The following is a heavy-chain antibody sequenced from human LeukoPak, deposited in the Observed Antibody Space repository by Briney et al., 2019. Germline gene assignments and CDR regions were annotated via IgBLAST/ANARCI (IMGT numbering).Heavy chain of an antibody. D-gene: IGHD2-15*01. V-gene: IGHV3-9*01. Sequence: GGSLRLSCAASGFTFDDYAMHWVLQAPGKGLEWVSGISWNSGSIGYADSVKGRFTISRDNAKNSLYLQMNSLRAEDTALYYCAKDIGGGIVVVAATRGGGDYYYYYGMDVWGQGTTVTVSS. J-gene: IGHJ6*02. CDR2: ISWNSGSI. CDR3: AKDIGGGIVVVAATRGGGDYYYYYGMDV. CDR1: GFTFDDYA.